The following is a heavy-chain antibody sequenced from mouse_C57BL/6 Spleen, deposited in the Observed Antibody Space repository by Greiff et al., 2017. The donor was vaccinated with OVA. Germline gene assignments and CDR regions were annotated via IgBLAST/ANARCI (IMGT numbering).Heavy chain of an antibody. CDR3: TRDSNYLDY. CDR2: IDPETGGT. Sequence: VQRVESGAELVRPGASVTLSCKASGYTFTDYEMHWVKQTPVHGLEWIGAIDPETGGTAYNQKFKGKAILTADKSSSSAYMALRSLTSEDSAVYYCTRDSNYLDYWGQGTTLTVSS. D-gene: IGHD2-5*01. J-gene: IGHJ2*01. CDR1: GYTFTDYE. V-gene: IGHV1-15*01.